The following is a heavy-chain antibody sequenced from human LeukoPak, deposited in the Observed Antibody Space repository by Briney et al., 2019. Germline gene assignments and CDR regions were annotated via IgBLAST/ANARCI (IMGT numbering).Heavy chain of an antibody. D-gene: IGHD5-24*01. J-gene: IGHJ4*02. Sequence: PGGSLRLSCAASGFTFSSYSMNWVRQAPGEGLEWVSSISSSSSYIYYADSVKGRFTISRDNAKNSLYLQMNSLRAEDTAVYYCARADGYKLGGFDYWGQGTLVTVSS. CDR3: ARADGYKLGGFDY. V-gene: IGHV3-21*01. CDR1: GFTFSSYS. CDR2: ISSSSSYI.